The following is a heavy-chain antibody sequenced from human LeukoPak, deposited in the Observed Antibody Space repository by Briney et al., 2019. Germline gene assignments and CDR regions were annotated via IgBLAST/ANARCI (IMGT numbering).Heavy chain of an antibody. Sequence: GGSLRLSCAASGFTFSSYAMSWVRQAPGKGLEWVSALSGGGGNTNYADSVKCRFTISRDNSKHTLYLQMNSLRAEDTAVYYCAKDRTGIVGATAFDYWGQGTLVTVSS. CDR3: AKDRTGIVGATAFDY. D-gene: IGHD1-26*01. CDR2: LSGGGGNT. J-gene: IGHJ4*02. V-gene: IGHV3-23*01. CDR1: GFTFSSYA.